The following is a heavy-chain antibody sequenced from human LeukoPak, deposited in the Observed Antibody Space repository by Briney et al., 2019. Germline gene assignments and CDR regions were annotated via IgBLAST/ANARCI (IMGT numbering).Heavy chain of an antibody. V-gene: IGHV3-21*01. Sequence: GGSLRLSCAASGFTFSSYSMNWVRPAPGKGLEWVSSISSSSSYIYYADSVKGRFTISRDNATNSLYLQMNSLRAEDTAVYYCARDPYCSGTSCYTYYYYYYGMDVWGQGTTVTVSS. CDR3: ARDPYCSGTSCYTYYYYYYGMDV. CDR2: ISSSSSYI. J-gene: IGHJ6*02. CDR1: GFTFSSYS. D-gene: IGHD2-2*02.